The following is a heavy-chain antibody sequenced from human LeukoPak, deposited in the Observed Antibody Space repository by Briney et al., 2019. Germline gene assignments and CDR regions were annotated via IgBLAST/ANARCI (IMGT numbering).Heavy chain of an antibody. CDR1: GGTFSNYA. V-gene: IGHV1-69*13. Sequence: SVTVSCKASGGTFSNYAISWVRQAPGQGLEWMGAIIPIFGTANYAQKFQGRVTITADESTGTAYMELSSLRSEDTAVYYCARERRGGSYFTEKRLDHWGQGTLVAVSS. D-gene: IGHD1-26*01. J-gene: IGHJ4*02. CDR2: IIPIFGTA. CDR3: ARERRGGSYFTEKRLDH.